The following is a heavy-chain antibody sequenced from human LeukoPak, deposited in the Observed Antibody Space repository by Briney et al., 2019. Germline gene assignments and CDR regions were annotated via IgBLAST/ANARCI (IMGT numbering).Heavy chain of an antibody. CDR3: ARSGRGRAFDI. V-gene: IGHV3-74*01. CDR2: IYSDGSRT. CDR1: GFTLSSNW. D-gene: IGHD1-26*01. J-gene: IGHJ3*02. Sequence: WGSLRLSCAGSGFTLSSNWIHWVRQVPGKGLVWVSRIYSDGSRTNYADSVKGRFTISGDNAKNTLYLQMNSLRAEDTAVYYCARSGRGRAFDIWGQGTMVTVSS.